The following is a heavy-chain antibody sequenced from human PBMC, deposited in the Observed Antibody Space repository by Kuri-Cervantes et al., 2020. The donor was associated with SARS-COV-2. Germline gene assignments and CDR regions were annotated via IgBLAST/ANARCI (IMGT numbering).Heavy chain of an antibody. D-gene: IGHD7-27*01. CDR2: INHSGST. Sequence: GSLRLSCAVYGGSFSGYYWSWIRQPPGKGLEWIGEINHSGSTNYNPSLKSRVTISVDTSKNQFSLKLSSVTAADTAVYYCARGDSLLDWGSDYYYYMDVWGKGTTVTVSS. V-gene: IGHV4-34*01. CDR1: GGSFSGYY. CDR3: ARGDSLLDWGSDYYYYMDV. J-gene: IGHJ6*03.